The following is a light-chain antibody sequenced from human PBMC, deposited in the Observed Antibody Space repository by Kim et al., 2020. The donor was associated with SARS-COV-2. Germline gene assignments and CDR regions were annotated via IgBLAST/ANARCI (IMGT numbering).Light chain of an antibody. CDR1: QGISSW. Sequence: SAGDSVTIPCRARQGISSWLSWYQQKPGKAPNLLIYKASSLESGVPSRFSGSGSATEFTLTISSLQPDDFATYYCQQYNSYSPETFGQGTKVDIK. J-gene: IGKJ1*01. CDR3: QQYNSYSPET. CDR2: KAS. V-gene: IGKV1-5*03.